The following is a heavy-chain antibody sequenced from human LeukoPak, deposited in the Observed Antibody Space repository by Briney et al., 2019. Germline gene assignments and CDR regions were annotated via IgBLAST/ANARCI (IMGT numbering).Heavy chain of an antibody. J-gene: IGHJ4*02. CDR1: GITFSSYG. V-gene: IGHV3-23*01. CDR2: ISSTGGTT. CDR3: ARFALKTPPTD. Sequence: GGSLRLSCAASGITFSSYGMSWVRQAPGKGLEWVSSISSTGGTTYYADSVKGRFTISRDNSKNTLYLQMNSLRAEDTAVYYCARFALKTPPTDWGQGTLVTVSS.